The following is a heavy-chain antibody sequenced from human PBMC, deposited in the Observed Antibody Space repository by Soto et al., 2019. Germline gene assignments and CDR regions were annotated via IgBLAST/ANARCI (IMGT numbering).Heavy chain of an antibody. D-gene: IGHD3-22*01. CDR3: ARFYDSSGEVWFDP. V-gene: IGHV4-59*08. J-gene: IGHJ5*02. CDR1: GGSVSGYH. CDR2: IYHSGST. Sequence: SSETLSLTCNVSGGSVSGYHWSWIRQPPGKGLEWIGEIYHSGSTNYNPSLKSRVTISVDTSKNQFSLKLSSVTAADTAVYYCARFYDSSGEVWFDPWGQGTLVTVSS.